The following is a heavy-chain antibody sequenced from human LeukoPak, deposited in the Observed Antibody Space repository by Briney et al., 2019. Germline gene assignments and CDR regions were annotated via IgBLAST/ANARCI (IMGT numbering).Heavy chain of an antibody. CDR2: IYYSGST. Sequence: SETLSLTXTVSGGSISSYYWSWIRQPPGKGLEWIGYIYYSGSTNYNPSLKSRVTISVDTSKNQFSLKLSSVTAADTAVYYCARSVYGGAFDIWGQGTMVTVSS. V-gene: IGHV4-59*01. D-gene: IGHD1-14*01. CDR3: ARSVYGGAFDI. J-gene: IGHJ3*02. CDR1: GGSISSYY.